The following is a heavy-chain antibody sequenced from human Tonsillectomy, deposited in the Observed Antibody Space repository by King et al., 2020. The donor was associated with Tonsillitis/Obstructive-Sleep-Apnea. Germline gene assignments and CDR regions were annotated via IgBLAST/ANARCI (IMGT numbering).Heavy chain of an antibody. CDR3: AKDGWEDIVVVPAAIRDYYYYFMDV. J-gene: IGHJ6*03. Sequence: VQLVESGGGVVQPGGSLRLSCEASGFTFSRSGIHWVRQAPGKGLEWVAVISNDGSHNYYADSVKGRFTIPRDNSKNTLYLQMNRLRAEDTAVYYCAKDGWEDIVVVPAAIRDYYYYFMDVWGKGTTVTVSS. D-gene: IGHD2-2*02. V-gene: IGHV3-30*18. CDR1: GFTFSRSG. CDR2: ISNDGSHN.